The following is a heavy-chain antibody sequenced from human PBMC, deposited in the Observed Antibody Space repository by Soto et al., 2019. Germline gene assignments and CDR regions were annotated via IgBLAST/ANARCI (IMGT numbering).Heavy chain of an antibody. CDR3: ARDAYGVPYYYYYMDV. V-gene: IGHV1-3*01. Sequence: ASVKVSCKASGYTFTSYAMHWVRQAPGQRLEWMGWINAGNGNTKYSQKFQGRVTITRDTSASTAYMELSRLRSEDTAVYYCARDAYGVPYYYYYMDVWGKGTTVTVSS. CDR2: INAGNGNT. D-gene: IGHD4-17*01. J-gene: IGHJ6*03. CDR1: GYTFTSYA.